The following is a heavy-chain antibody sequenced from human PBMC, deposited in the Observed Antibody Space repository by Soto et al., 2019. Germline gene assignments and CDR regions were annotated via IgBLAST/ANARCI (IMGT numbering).Heavy chain of an antibody. V-gene: IGHV4-34*01. CDR1: GGSISSYY. CDR3: ARASSSWYDFQAYYYMDV. CDR2: INHSGST. Sequence: SETLSLTCTVSGGSISSYYWSWIRQPPGKGLEWIGEINHSGSTNYNPSLESRVTISVDTSKNQFSLKLSSVTTADTAVYYCARASSSWYDFQAYYYMDVWGKGTTVTVSS. D-gene: IGHD6-13*01. J-gene: IGHJ6*03.